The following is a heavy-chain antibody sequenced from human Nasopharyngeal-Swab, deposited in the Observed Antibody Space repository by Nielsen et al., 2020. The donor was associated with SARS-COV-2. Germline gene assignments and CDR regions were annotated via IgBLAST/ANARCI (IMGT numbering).Heavy chain of an antibody. J-gene: IGHJ6*02. CDR1: GFTFNMYS. D-gene: IGHD1-1*01. CDR3: ARLGTESYHYYSLDV. V-gene: IGHV3-21*01. CDR2: ISSSSNYI. Sequence: GESLKISCVTSGFTFNMYSMHWVRQAPGKGLERVSSISSSSNYIYYGDSVKGRFTISRDNTQKSLYLEMNSLRVEDTAVYYCARLGTESYHYYSLDVWGQGTTVTVSS.